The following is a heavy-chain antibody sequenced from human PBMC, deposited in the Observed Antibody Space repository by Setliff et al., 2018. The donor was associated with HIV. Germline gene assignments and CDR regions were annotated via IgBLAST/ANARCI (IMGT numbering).Heavy chain of an antibody. V-gene: IGHV1-69*06. CDR1: GGTDSSDA. D-gene: IGHD3-22*01. J-gene: IGHJ4*02. CDR3: ARGPERYSSDSNGYYYDY. CDR2: VLPLFGTV. Sequence: SVKVSCKAPGGTDSSDAFSWVRQAPGQGLEWMGRVLPLFGTVSYAQKFQGRVTITADKATSTVYMEVSSLRSEDTAVYYCARGPERYSSDSNGYYYDYWGQGTPVTVSS.